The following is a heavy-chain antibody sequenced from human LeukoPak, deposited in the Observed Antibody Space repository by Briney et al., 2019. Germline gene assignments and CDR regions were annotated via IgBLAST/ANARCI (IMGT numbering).Heavy chain of an antibody. V-gene: IGHV5-51*01. CDR2: IYPADSDT. D-gene: IGHD4-17*01. J-gene: IGHJ4*02. Sequence: GESLKISCKGSGYRFTNYHLGWVRQMPGKGLEWMGIIYPADSDTRYRPTFRGQVTISVDKSINTAYLQWSSLKASDTAMYYCTRLISRGSDYNYVDDWGQGTLITVSS. CDR1: GYRFTNYH. CDR3: TRLISRGSDYNYVDD.